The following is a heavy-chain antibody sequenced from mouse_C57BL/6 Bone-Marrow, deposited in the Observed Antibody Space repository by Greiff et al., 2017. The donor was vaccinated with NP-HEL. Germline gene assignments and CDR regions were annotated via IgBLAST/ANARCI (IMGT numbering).Heavy chain of an antibody. J-gene: IGHJ2*01. CDR1: GFSLTSYA. V-gene: IGHV2-9-1*01. D-gene: IGHD4-1*01. CDR3: ARNSNWEGVYFDY. CDR2: IWTGGGT. Sequence: QVQLQQSGPGLVAPSQSLSITCTVSGFSLTSYAISWVRQPPGKGLEWLGVIWTGGGTNYNSALKSRLSISKDNSKSQVFLKMNSLQTDDTARYYCARNSNWEGVYFDYWGQGTTLTVSS.